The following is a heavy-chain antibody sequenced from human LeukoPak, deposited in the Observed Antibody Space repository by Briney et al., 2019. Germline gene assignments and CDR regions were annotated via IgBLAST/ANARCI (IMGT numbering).Heavy chain of an antibody. D-gene: IGHD3-22*01. Sequence: GGSLRLSCAASGFTFSSYSMNWVRQAPGKGLEWVSSISSSSSYIYYADSVKGRFTISRDNAKNSPYLQMNSLRAEDTAVYYCARDRGGYYDSSGYSVHWGQGTLVTVSS. J-gene: IGHJ4*02. CDR2: ISSSSSYI. V-gene: IGHV3-21*01. CDR1: GFTFSSYS. CDR3: ARDRGGYYDSSGYSVH.